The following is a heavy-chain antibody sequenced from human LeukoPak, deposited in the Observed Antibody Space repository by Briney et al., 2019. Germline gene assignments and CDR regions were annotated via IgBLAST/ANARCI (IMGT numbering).Heavy chain of an antibody. Sequence: ASVKVSCKASGYTFTGYYMHWVRQAPGQGLEWMGRINPNSGGTNYAQKFQGRVTMTRDTSISTAYMELSRLRSDDTAVYYCARGMGLGNSHFDYWGQGTLVTVSS. D-gene: IGHD4-23*01. CDR2: INPNSGGT. V-gene: IGHV1-2*06. J-gene: IGHJ4*02. CDR1: GYTFTGYY. CDR3: ARGMGLGNSHFDY.